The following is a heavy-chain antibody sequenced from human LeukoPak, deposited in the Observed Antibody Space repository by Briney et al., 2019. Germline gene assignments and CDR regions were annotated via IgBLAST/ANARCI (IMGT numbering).Heavy chain of an antibody. CDR2: IVVGSGNT. CDR1: GFTFASSA. CDR3: AAARIVGATEGVFDY. D-gene: IGHD1-26*01. V-gene: IGHV1-58*02. Sequence: SVKVSCKASGFTFASSAMQWVRQARGQRLEWIGWIVVGSGNTNYAQKFQERVTITRDMSTSTAYMELSSLRSEDTAVYYCAAARIVGATEGVFDYWGQGTLVTVSS. J-gene: IGHJ4*02.